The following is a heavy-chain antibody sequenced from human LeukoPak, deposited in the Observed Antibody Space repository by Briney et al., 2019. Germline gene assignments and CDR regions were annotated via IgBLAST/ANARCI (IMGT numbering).Heavy chain of an antibody. D-gene: IGHD6-19*01. CDR3: ANTNSLGSGWYEVDY. V-gene: IGHV3-30*18. CDR1: GFTFSSYG. CDR2: ISYDGSNK. J-gene: IGHJ4*02. Sequence: GGSLRLPCAASGFTFSSYGMHWVRQAPGKGLEWVAVISYDGSNKYYADSVKGRFTISRDNSKNTLYLQMNSLRAEDTAVYYCANTNSLGSGWYEVDYWGQGTLVTVSS.